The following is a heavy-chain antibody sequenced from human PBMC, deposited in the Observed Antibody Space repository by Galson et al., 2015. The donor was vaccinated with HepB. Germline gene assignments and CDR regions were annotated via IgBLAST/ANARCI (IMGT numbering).Heavy chain of an antibody. V-gene: IGHV3-30*18. CDR2: ISYDGSNK. CDR3: AKDGGSSGYHDY. CDR1: GFTFSSYG. D-gene: IGHD3-22*01. Sequence: SLRLSCAASGFTFSSYGMHWVRQAPGKGLEWVAVISYDGSNKYYADSVKGRFTISRDNSKNTLYLQMNSLRAEDTAVYYCAKDGGSSGYHDYWGQGTLVTVSS. J-gene: IGHJ4*02.